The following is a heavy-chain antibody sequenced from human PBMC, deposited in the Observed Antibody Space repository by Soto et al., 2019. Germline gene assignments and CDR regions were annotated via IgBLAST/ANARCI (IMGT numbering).Heavy chain of an antibody. Sequence: GGSLRLSCAASGFTFSSYGMHWVRQAPGKXLEWVAVISYDGSNKYYADSVKGRFTISRDNSKNTLYLQMNSLRAEDTAVYYCAKVGRVAAAGNLGYYGMDVWGQGTTVTVSS. J-gene: IGHJ6*02. CDR1: GFTFSSYG. CDR3: AKVGRVAAAGNLGYYGMDV. CDR2: ISYDGSNK. D-gene: IGHD6-13*01. V-gene: IGHV3-30*18.